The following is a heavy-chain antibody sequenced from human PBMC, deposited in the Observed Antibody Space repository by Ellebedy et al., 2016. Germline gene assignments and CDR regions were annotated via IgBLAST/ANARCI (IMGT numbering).Heavy chain of an antibody. D-gene: IGHD3-22*01. CDR3: ARQGPDGSGSAGNAFDF. Sequence: SETLSLXXTVSGGSISGYYWSWIRQPPGSGLEWIGYIYYSESANYNPSLKSRVTISLDMSKNQFSLKLSSVTAADTAIYYCARQGPDGSGSAGNAFDFWGQGTMVTVSS. CDR1: GGSISGYY. V-gene: IGHV4-59*08. CDR2: IYYSESA. J-gene: IGHJ3*01.